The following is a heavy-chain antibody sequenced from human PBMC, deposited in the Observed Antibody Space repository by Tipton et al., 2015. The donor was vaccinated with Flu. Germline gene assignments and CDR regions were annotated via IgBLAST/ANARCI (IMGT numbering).Heavy chain of an antibody. V-gene: IGHV4-38-2*01. CDR3: ARGLYGSGSYQRRYFDS. Sequence: LRLSCAVSGDSISSDYYWGWIRQFPGKGLEWIGTVSRTGSTIYNPSLKSRVTISVDTSKNQFSLKLTSVTAADTAVYYCARGLYGSGSYQRRYFDSWGQGTLVTVSS. CDR1: GDSISSDYY. J-gene: IGHJ4*02. CDR2: VSRTGST. D-gene: IGHD3-10*01.